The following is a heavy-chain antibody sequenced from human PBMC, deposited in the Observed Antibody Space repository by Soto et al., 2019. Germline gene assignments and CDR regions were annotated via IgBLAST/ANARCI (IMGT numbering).Heavy chain of an antibody. CDR2: ISGSGGST. Sequence: GGSLRLSCAASGFTFSSYAMSWVRQAPGKGLEWVSAISGSGGSTYYADSVKGRFTISRDNSKNTLYLQMNSLRAEDTAVYYCAKVADFWSGYYRTPDVDAFDIWGQGTMVTVSS. V-gene: IGHV3-23*01. CDR1: GFTFSSYA. D-gene: IGHD3-3*01. CDR3: AKVADFWSGYYRTPDVDAFDI. J-gene: IGHJ3*02.